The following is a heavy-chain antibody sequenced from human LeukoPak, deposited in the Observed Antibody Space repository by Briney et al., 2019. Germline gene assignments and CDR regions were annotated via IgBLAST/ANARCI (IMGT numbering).Heavy chain of an antibody. Sequence: GGSLRLSCAASGFTFSSYAMSWVRQAPGKGLEWVSTLTGSGATTYYADSVKGRFTISRDNSKNTLYLQMNSLRAEDTAVYYCTKDYFLIDYWGQGTLVTVSS. J-gene: IGHJ4*02. V-gene: IGHV3-23*01. CDR3: TKDYFLIDY. CDR1: GFTFSSYA. D-gene: IGHD2/OR15-2a*01. CDR2: LTGSGATT.